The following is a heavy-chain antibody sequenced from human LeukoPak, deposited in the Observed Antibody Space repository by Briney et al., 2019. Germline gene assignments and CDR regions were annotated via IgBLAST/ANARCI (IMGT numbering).Heavy chain of an antibody. D-gene: IGHD1-26*01. CDR3: ARDRSGSSSVDDAFDI. V-gene: IGHV3-21*01. J-gene: IGHJ3*02. Sequence: GGSLRLSCAASGFSFENYNMNWVRQAPGRGLEWVAYINVITGYIYYADSLKGRFTISRDNAKKSLFLEMNSPRVEDTAVYYCARDRSGSSSVDDAFDIWGQGIMVTVSS. CDR2: INVITGYI. CDR1: GFSFENYN.